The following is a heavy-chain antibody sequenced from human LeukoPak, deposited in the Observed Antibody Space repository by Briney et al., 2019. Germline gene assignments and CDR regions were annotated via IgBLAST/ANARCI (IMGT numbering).Heavy chain of an antibody. CDR1: GDTVSSNSAA. CDR3: ARDSGYRFDY. CDR2: TSYMARWYS. J-gene: IGHJ4*02. D-gene: IGHD6-25*01. V-gene: IGHV6-1*01. Sequence: SQTLSLTCAISGDTVSSNSAAWNWIRQPPSRGLEWLGRTSYMARWYSNYAVSVACRITVNPDTSKNHFSLQLNSVTPENTAVYYCARDSGYRFDYCGQGTLGTVSS.